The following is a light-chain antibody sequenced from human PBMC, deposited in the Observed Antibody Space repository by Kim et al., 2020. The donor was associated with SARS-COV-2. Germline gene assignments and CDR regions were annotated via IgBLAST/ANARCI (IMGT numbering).Light chain of an antibody. J-gene: IGLJ1*01. CDR1: SSDVGGYKY. CDR2: EVD. V-gene: IGLV2-14*01. CDR3: SSYIRGSTNYV. Sequence: QSITSSCTGTSSDVGGYKYVSWYQHHPGKAPKLVIYEVDNRPSGVSIRFSGSKSGNTASLTISGLQAEDEADYYCSSYIRGSTNYVFGTGTKVTVL.